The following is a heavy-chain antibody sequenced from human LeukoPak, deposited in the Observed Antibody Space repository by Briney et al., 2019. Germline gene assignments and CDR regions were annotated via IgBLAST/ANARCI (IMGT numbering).Heavy chain of an antibody. D-gene: IGHD2-2*01. CDR2: ITSDGSST. CDR3: ARDWYHAINY. J-gene: IGHJ4*02. CDR1: GFTFSSSW. Sequence: GGPLRLSCAASGFTFSSSWMHWVRHAPGKGLVWVARITSDGSSTTYAESVKGRFTISRDNAKNTLYLEMDSLRAEDTAVYYCARDWYHAINYWGEGRLVTVSS. V-gene: IGHV3-74*03.